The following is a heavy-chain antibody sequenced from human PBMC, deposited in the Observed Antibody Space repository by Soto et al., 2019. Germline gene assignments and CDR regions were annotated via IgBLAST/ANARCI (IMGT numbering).Heavy chain of an antibody. CDR3: ARDWGGLGY. J-gene: IGHJ4*02. CDR2: IIKDGSEK. V-gene: IGHV3-7*03. Sequence: GGSLRLSCAASGFTVSNNWMTWVRQAPGKGLEWVANIIKDGSEKSYVDSVKGRFTISRDNAKSSLYLEMNSLRVEDTAMYYCARDWGGLGYWGQGTLVTVSS. CDR1: GFTVSNNW. D-gene: IGHD3-10*01.